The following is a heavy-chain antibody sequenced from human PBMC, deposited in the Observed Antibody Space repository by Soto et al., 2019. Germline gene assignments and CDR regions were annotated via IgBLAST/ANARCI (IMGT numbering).Heavy chain of an antibody. V-gene: IGHV4-59*12. CDR1: GGSISSYY. J-gene: IGHJ4*02. CDR2: IYYSGST. Sequence: SETLSLTCTVSGGSISSYYXSWIRQPPGKGLEWIGYIYYSGSTNYNPSLKSRVTISVDDAKNSLYLQMDSLRDEDTAVYYCARDQPGTYSIDYWGQGTLVTVSS. D-gene: IGHD1-26*01. CDR3: ARDQPGTYSIDY.